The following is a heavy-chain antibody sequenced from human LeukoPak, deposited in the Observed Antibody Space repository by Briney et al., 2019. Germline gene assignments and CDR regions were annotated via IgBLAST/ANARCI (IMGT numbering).Heavy chain of an antibody. Sequence: SETLSLTCAVYGGSFSGYYWSWIRQPPGKGLEWIGEINHSGSTNYNPSLKSRVTISVDTSKNQFSLKLSSVTAADTAVYYCARSDGQLPRPYYFDYWGQGTLVTVSS. CDR2: INHSGST. CDR3: ARSDGQLPRPYYFDY. CDR1: GGSFSGYY. J-gene: IGHJ4*02. V-gene: IGHV4-34*01. D-gene: IGHD5-24*01.